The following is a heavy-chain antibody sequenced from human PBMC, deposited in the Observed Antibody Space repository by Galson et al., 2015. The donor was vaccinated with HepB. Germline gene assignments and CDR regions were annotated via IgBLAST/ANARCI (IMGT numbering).Heavy chain of an antibody. V-gene: IGHV3-74*01. Sequence: SLRLSCAASGFTFTTYTLSWVRQAPGKGLVWVSRISSDGGHKNYADSVQGRFTISRDNAKNTLFLQMNSLSADDTAVYYCARGSSDWYGIDYWGQGTLVSVSS. CDR2: ISSDGGHK. D-gene: IGHD6-19*01. J-gene: IGHJ4*02. CDR3: ARGSSDWYGIDY. CDR1: GFTFTTYT.